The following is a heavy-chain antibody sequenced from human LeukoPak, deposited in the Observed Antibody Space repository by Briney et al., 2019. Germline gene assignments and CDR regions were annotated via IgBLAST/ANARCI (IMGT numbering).Heavy chain of an antibody. CDR1: GFTFSSYW. V-gene: IGHV3-7*01. CDR3: AEGLVLPYFDY. CDR2: TNQDGSEK. D-gene: IGHD6-19*01. J-gene: IGHJ4*02. Sequence: PGGSLRLSCAASGFTFSSYWMSWVRQVPGKGLEWVANTNQDGSEKYYADSVKGRFTISRDNSKNTLYLQMNSLRAEDTAVYYCAEGLVLPYFDYWGQGTLVTVSS.